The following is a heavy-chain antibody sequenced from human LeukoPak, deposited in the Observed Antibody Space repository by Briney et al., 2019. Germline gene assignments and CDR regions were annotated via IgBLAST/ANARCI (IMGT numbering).Heavy chain of an antibody. Sequence: SETLSLTCTVSGGSNSSYYWSWIRQPPGKGLEWIGYIYYSGSTNYNPSLKSRVTISVDTSKNQFSLKLSSVTAADTAVYYCASVPGYCSGGSCFPPWGQGNLVTVSS. J-gene: IGHJ5*02. D-gene: IGHD2-15*01. V-gene: IGHV4-59*01. CDR1: GGSNSSYY. CDR3: ASVPGYCSGGSCFPP. CDR2: IYYSGST.